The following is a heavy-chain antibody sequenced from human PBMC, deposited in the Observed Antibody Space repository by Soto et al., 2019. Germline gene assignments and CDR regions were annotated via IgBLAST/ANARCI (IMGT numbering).Heavy chain of an antibody. V-gene: IGHV1-8*01. CDR2: MNPNSGNT. CDR1: GYTFTSYD. J-gene: IGHJ6*03. CDR3: ARARVMVRGVYYYMDV. Sequence: ASVKVSCKASGYTFTSYDINWVRQATGQGLEWMGWMNPNSGNTGYAQKFQGRVTMTRNTSISTAYMELSSLRSEDTAVYYCARARVMVRGVYYYMDVWGKGTTVTVSS. D-gene: IGHD3-10*01.